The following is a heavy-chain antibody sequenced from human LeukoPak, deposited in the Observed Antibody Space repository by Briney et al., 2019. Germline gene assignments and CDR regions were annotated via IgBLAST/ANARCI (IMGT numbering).Heavy chain of an antibody. J-gene: IGHJ5*02. V-gene: IGHV1-18*01. D-gene: IGHD2-2*01. CDR3: ARVRIRDIVVVPAAQTLVDWFDP. CDR1: GYTFTSYG. Sequence: GASVKVSCKASGYTFTSYGISWVRQAPGQGLEWMGWISAYNGNTNYAQKLQGRVTMTTDTSTSTAYMELRSLRSDDTAVYYCARVRIRDIVVVPAAQTLVDWFDPWGQGTLVTVSS. CDR2: ISAYNGNT.